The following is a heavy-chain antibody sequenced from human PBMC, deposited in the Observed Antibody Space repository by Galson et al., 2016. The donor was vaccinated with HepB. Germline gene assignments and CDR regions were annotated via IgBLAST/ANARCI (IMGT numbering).Heavy chain of an antibody. D-gene: IGHD4-11*01. J-gene: IGHJ4*02. CDR1: GFTFSSYA. Sequence: SLRLSCAASGFTFSSYAMSWVRQAPGKGLEWVSAISGSGGSTYYADSVKGRFTISRDNSKNTLYLQMNSLRTEDTAFYYCARGLRGIDYRVLGWGQGTLVTVSS. CDR3: ARGLRGIDYRVLG. V-gene: IGHV3-23*01. CDR2: ISGSGGST.